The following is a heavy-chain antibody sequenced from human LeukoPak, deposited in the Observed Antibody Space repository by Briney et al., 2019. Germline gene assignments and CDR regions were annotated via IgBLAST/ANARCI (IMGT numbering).Heavy chain of an antibody. D-gene: IGHD5-12*01. CDR1: GFTFSNYG. Sequence: GSLRLSCAASGFTFSNYGMHWVRQAPGKGLEWIGEINHSGSTNYNPSLKSRVTISVDTSKNQFSLKLSSVTAADTAVYYCARNRIVATIFKQKYNWFDPWGQGTLVTVSS. V-gene: IGHV4-34*01. J-gene: IGHJ5*02. CDR2: INHSGST. CDR3: ARNRIVATIFKQKYNWFDP.